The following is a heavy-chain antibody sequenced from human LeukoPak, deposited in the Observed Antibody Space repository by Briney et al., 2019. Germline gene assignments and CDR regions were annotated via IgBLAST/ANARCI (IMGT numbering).Heavy chain of an antibody. Sequence: SETLSLTCTVSGGSIRSYYWSWIRQPPGKGLEWIGYIYYSGSTNYNPSLKGRVTISVDTSKNQFSLKLSSVTAADTAVYYCARGLAAAARYYYYGMDVWGQGTTVTVSS. J-gene: IGHJ6*02. V-gene: IGHV4-59*12. CDR2: IYYSGST. CDR3: ARGLAAAARYYYYGMDV. D-gene: IGHD6-13*01. CDR1: GGSIRSYY.